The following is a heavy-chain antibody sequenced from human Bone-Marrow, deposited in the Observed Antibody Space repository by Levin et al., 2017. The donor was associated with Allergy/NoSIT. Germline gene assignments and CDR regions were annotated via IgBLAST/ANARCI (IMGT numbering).Heavy chain of an antibody. Sequence: AGGSLRLSCRGSGFDFNTHDMNWVRQAPGQGLEWVSSISGNSHYVYYADSVKGRFSISRDNAKNSMFLHMNSLRVEDTAVYYCARSQGRSGWSYYYYGMDVWGRGTTLTVSS. CDR2: ISGNSHYV. D-gene: IGHD6-19*01. V-gene: IGHV3-21*06. CDR3: ARSQGRSGWSYYYYGMDV. CDR1: GFDFNTHD. J-gene: IGHJ6*02.